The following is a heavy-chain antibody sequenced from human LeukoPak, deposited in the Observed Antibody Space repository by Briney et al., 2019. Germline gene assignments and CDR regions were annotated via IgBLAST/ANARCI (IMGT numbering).Heavy chain of an antibody. J-gene: IGHJ6*02. V-gene: IGHV1-18*01. D-gene: IGHD2-2*01. CDR1: GYTFTSYG. Sequence: ASVKVSCKASGYTFTSYGISWVRQAPGQGLEWMGWISAYNGNTNYAQKVQGRVTMTTDTSTSTAYMELRSLRSDDTAVYYCARDSPIVVVPAAMAHYGMDVWGQGTTVTVSS. CDR2: ISAYNGNT. CDR3: ARDSPIVVVPAAMAHYGMDV.